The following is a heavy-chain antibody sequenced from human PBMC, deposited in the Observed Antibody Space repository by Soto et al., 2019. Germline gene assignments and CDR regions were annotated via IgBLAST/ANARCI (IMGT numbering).Heavy chain of an antibody. V-gene: IGHV1-3*01. CDR1: GYTFTSYA. D-gene: IGHD3-10*01. J-gene: IGHJ4*02. CDR2: INAGNGNT. CDR3: AREITMVRGVIFGPAD. Sequence: QVQLVQSGAEVKKPGASVKVSCKASGYTFTSYAMHWVRQAPGQRLEWMGWINAGNGNTKYSQKFQGRVTITRDTSASTAYMELSSLRSEDTAVYYCAREITMVRGVIFGPADWGQGTLVTVSS.